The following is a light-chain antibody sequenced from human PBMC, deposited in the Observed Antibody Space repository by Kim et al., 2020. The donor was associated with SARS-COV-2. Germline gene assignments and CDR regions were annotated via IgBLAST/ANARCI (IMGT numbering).Light chain of an antibody. J-gene: IGLJ3*02. CDR3: AGWDDSLNGWV. Sequence: QSVLTQPPAASGTPGQRVTISCSGSSSNIGSHTVNWYHQLPGTAPKLLIYSNNQRPSGVPDRFSGSKSGTSASLAISGLQSEDEADYYCAGWDDSLNGWVFGGGTKLTVL. CDR1: SSNIGSHT. CDR2: SNN. V-gene: IGLV1-44*01.